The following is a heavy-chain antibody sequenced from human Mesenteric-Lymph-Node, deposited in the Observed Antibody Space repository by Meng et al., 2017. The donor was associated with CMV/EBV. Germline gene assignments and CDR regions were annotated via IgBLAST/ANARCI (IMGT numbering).Heavy chain of an antibody. D-gene: IGHD3-3*01. CDR2: ISSSSSTI. Sequence: GESLKISCAASGFTFSNYIMNWVRQAPGKGLEWVSDISSSSSTIYYADSVKGRFTISRDNAKNSLYLQMNSLRAEDTAVYYCARDGAYYDFWSGPRQWYFDLWGRGTLVTVSS. V-gene: IGHV3-48*04. J-gene: IGHJ2*01. CDR3: ARDGAYYDFWSGPRQWYFDL. CDR1: GFTFSNYI.